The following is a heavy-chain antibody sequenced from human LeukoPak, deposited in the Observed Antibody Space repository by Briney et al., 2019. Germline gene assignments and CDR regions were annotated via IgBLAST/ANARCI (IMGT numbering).Heavy chain of an antibody. D-gene: IGHD4-17*01. J-gene: IGHJ4*02. CDR3: AKDLRGPTVLKTFDY. Sequence: GGSLRLSCAASGFTFSSYGMHWVRQAPGKGLEWVAVISYDGSNKYYADSVKGRFTISRDNSKNTLYLQMNSLRAEDTAVYYCAKDLRGPTVLKTFDYWGQGTLVTVSS. CDR1: GFTFSSYG. V-gene: IGHV3-30*18. CDR2: ISYDGSNK.